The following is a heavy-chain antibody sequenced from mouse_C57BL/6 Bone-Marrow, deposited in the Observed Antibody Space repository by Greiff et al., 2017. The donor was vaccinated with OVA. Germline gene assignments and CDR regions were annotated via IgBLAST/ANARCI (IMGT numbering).Heavy chain of an antibody. Sequence: EVHLVESGGGLVQPKGSLKLSCAASGFSFNTYAMNWVRQAPGKGLEWVARIRSKSNNYATYYADSVKDRFTISRDDSESMLYLQMNNLKTEDTAMYYCVRSSYSKGNYFDYWGQGTTLTVSS. CDR2: IRSKSNNYAT. CDR3: VRSSYSKGNYFDY. V-gene: IGHV10-1*01. J-gene: IGHJ2*01. CDR1: GFSFNTYA. D-gene: IGHD2-5*01.